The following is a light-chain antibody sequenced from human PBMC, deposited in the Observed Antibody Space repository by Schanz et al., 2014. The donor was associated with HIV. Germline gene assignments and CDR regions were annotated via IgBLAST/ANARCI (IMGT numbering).Light chain of an antibody. J-gene: IGLJ3*02. V-gene: IGLV2-14*03. CDR3: TSYTTTNTWL. Sequence: QSVLTQPASVSGSPGQSITISCTVASRDVRDVNFVSLPQQHPGKAPKLMIYDFSDRPSGISSRFSGSKSGNTASLTISGLQVEDEADYYCTSYTTTNTWLFGGGTKLTV. CDR2: DFS. CDR1: SRDVRDVNF.